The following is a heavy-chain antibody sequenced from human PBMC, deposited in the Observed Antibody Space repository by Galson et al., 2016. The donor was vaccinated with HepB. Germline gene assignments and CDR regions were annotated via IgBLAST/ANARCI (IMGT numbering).Heavy chain of an antibody. CDR3: VHVPPELSSSNLAY. CDR1: GFSLRTSGVA. J-gene: IGHJ4*02. Sequence: PALVKPTQTLTLTCTFSGFSLRTSGVAVGWIRQPPGKALEWLALIYWDDNKRYSPFLKSRLSITKDTSRNQVVLTLTKMDPVDTATYYCVHVPPELSSSNLAYWGQGTLVIVSS. CDR2: IYWDDNK. V-gene: IGHV2-5*02. D-gene: IGHD6-6*01.